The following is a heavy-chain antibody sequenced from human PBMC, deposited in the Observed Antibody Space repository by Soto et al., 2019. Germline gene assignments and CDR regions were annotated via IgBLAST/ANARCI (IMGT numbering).Heavy chain of an antibody. J-gene: IGHJ5*02. D-gene: IGHD2-2*01. CDR2: INSDGSST. CDR1: GFTFSSYW. V-gene: IGHV3-74*01. CDR3: ARAGRREYCSSTSCFRWFDP. Sequence: GESLKISCAASGFTFSSYWMHWVRQAPGKGLVWVSRINSDGSSTSYADSVKGRFTISRDNAKNTLYLQMNSLRAEDTAVYYCARAGRREYCSSTSCFRWFDPWGQGTLVTVSS.